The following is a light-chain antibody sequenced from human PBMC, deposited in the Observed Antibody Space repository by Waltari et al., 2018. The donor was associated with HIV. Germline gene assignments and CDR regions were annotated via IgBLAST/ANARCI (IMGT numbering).Light chain of an antibody. CDR3: QQLNGDPFT. V-gene: IGKV1-9*01. CDR2: AAS. CDR1: QDISNN. Sequence: DIQLTQSPSFLSASVRDRVTITCRASQDISNNLAWYQQKPGTVPKLLIYAASTLHRGVPSRFSGSGSGTEFTLTITSLQPDDFATYYCQQLNGDPFTFGPGTKVDIK. J-gene: IGKJ3*01.